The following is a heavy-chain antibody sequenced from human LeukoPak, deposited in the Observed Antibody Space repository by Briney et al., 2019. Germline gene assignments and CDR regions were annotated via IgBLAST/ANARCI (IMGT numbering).Heavy chain of an antibody. CDR3: ARLDSGDHGNIPH. Sequence: SESLSLTCTVSGGSLSPYYWTWIRQPPGKGLEWIGYIYHTGTTRYNPSLNSRVTISVETSKNQFSLRLNSVTAADTAIYYCARLDSGDHGNIPHWGQGTLVTVSS. V-gene: IGHV4-59*08. D-gene: IGHD1-26*01. CDR1: GGSLSPYY. J-gene: IGHJ1*01. CDR2: IYHTGTT.